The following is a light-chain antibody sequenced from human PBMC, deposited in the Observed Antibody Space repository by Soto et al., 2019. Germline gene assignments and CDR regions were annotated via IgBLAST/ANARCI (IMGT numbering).Light chain of an antibody. CDR3: CSSAGSSTLV. CDR1: SSDVGSYNL. J-gene: IGLJ2*01. Sequence: QSALTQPASVSGSPGQSITISCTGTSSDVGSYNLVSWYQQHPGKAPKLMIYEGSKRPSGVSNRFSGSKSGNTASLTSSGLQAEDEADYYCCSSAGSSTLVFGGGTQLTVL. V-gene: IGLV2-23*01. CDR2: EGS.